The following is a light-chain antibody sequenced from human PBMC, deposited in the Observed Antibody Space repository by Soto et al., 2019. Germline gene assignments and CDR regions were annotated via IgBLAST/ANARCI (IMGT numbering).Light chain of an antibody. J-gene: IGLJ2*01. CDR1: SSNIGNNY. V-gene: IGLV1-51*01. Sequence: QSVLTQPPSVSAAPGQKVTISCSGSSSNIGNNYVSWYQQLPGTAPKLLIYDNDKRPSGIPDRFSGSKSGTSATLGVTGLQTWDEADYYCATWDSSLSAGVFGGGTKLTGL. CDR3: ATWDSSLSAGV. CDR2: DND.